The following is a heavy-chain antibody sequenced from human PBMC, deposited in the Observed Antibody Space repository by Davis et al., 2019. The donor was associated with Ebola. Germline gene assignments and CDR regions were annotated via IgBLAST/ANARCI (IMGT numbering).Heavy chain of an antibody. CDR3: ARAPPLYSSGWYLPY. CDR1: GFTFSSYW. CDR2: IKQDGSEK. Sequence: GESLKISCAASGFTFSSYWMSWVRQAPGKGLEWVANIKQDGSEKYYVDSVKGRFTISRDNSKNTLYLQMNSLRAEDTAVYYCARAPPLYSSGWYLPYWGQGTLVTVSS. V-gene: IGHV3-7*01. D-gene: IGHD6-19*01. J-gene: IGHJ4*02.